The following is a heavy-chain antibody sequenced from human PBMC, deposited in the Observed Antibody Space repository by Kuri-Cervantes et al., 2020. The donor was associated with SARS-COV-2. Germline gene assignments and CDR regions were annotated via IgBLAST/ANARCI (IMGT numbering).Heavy chain of an antibody. V-gene: IGHV3-30*02. CDR2: IRYDGSNK. D-gene: IGHD6-13*01. CDR1: GFTFSSYG. CDR3: AKDEPYSSSWYREAFDI. J-gene: IGHJ3*02. Sequence: GESLKISCAASGFTFSSYGVHWVRQAPGKGLEWVAFIRYDGSNKYYADSVKGRFTISRDNSKNTLYLQMNSLRAEDTAVYYCAKDEPYSSSWYREAFDIWGQGTMVTVSS.